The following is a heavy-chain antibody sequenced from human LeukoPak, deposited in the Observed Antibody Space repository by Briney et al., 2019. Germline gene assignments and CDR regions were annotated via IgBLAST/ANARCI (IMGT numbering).Heavy chain of an antibody. CDR1: GFTFDDYA. J-gene: IGHJ4*02. D-gene: IGHD6-19*01. CDR2: ISWNSGSI. Sequence: SLRLSCAASGFTFDDYATHWVRQAPGKGLEWVSGISWNSGSIGYADSVKGRFTISRDNAKNSLYLQMNSLRAEDTAVYYCARDASGWSVYWGQGTLVTVSS. CDR3: ARDASGWSVY. V-gene: IGHV3-9*01.